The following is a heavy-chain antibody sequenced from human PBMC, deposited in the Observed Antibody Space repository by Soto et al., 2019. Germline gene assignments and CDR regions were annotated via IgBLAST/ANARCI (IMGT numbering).Heavy chain of an antibody. CDR3: ATLDTTRYCSGGSCYGVDY. CDR2: INPSGGST. CDR1: GYTFTSYY. J-gene: IGHJ4*02. D-gene: IGHD2-15*01. V-gene: IGHV1-46*01. Sequence: QVQLVQSGAEVKKPGASVKVSCKASGYTFTSYYMHWVRQAPGQGLEWMGIINPSGGSTSYAQKFQGRVTMTRDTSTSTVHMELSSLRSEDTAVYYCATLDTTRYCSGGSCYGVDYWGQGTLVTVSS.